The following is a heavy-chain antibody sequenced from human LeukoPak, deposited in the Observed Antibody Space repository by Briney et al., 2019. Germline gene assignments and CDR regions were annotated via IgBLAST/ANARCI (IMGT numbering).Heavy chain of an antibody. D-gene: IGHD2-2*01. CDR2: IFYSGST. Sequence: SETLSLTCNVSGGSMRYSSDYWGWLRQSPGRGLEWIGSIFYSGSTYYSPSLKSRLTISVDTSKNQFSLKLSSVTAADTAVYYCARLDIVVVPASVKFDYWGQGTLVTVSS. J-gene: IGHJ4*02. CDR1: GGSMRYSSDY. CDR3: ARLDIVVVPASVKFDY. V-gene: IGHV4-39*01.